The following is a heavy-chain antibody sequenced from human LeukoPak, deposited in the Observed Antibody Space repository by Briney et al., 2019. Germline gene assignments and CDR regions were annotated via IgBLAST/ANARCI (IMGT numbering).Heavy chain of an antibody. CDR1: GGSFSGYY. D-gene: IGHD2-21*01. Sequence: SETLSLTCAVCGGSFSGYYWSWIRQPPGKGLEWIGEINHSGSTNYNPSLKSRVTISVDTSKNQFSLKLSSVTTADTAVYYCARVTAGDNDYWGQGTLVTVSS. CDR2: INHSGST. CDR3: ARVTAGDNDY. V-gene: IGHV4-34*01. J-gene: IGHJ4*02.